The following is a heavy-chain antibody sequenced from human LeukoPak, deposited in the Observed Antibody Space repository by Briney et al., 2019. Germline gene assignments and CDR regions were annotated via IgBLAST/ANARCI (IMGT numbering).Heavy chain of an antibody. CDR2: IYSGGST. CDR3: ARDPAVDDDYDHYMDV. CDR1: GFTVSSNY. V-gene: IGHV3-53*01. J-gene: IGHJ6*03. Sequence: PGGSLRLSCAASGFTVSSNYMSWVRQAPGKGLEWVSVIYSGGSTYYADSVKGRFTISRDNSKNTLYLQMNSLRAEDTAVYYCARDPAVDDDYDHYMDVWGKGTTVTVSS. D-gene: IGHD5/OR15-5a*01.